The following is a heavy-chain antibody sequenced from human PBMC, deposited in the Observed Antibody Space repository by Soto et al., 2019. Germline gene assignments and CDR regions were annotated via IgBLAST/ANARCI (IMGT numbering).Heavy chain of an antibody. J-gene: IGHJ4*02. CDR1: GGSISSSNW. Sequence: SETLSLTCAVSGGSISSSNWWSWVRQSPGKGLEWIGEIYHSGSTNYNPSLKSRVTISVDTSKNQFSLKLSSVTAADTAVYYCARRYGASFDYWGQGTLVTVSS. CDR3: ARRYGASFDY. V-gene: IGHV4-4*02. CDR2: IYHSGST. D-gene: IGHD4-17*01.